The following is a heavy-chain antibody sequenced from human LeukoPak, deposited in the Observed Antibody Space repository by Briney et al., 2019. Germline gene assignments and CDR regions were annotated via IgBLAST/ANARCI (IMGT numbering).Heavy chain of an antibody. CDR3: TKDGVWFGELSYFDY. CDR2: ISWNGGSI. D-gene: IGHD3-10*01. V-gene: IGHV3-9*01. Sequence: PGRSLRLSCEASGFTFDDYAMHWVRQAPGKGLEWVSGISWNGGSIGYADSVKGRFTISRDNAKKSLYLQMNSLRAEDTAVYYCTKDGVWFGELSYFDYWGQGTLVTVSS. CDR1: GFTFDDYA. J-gene: IGHJ4*02.